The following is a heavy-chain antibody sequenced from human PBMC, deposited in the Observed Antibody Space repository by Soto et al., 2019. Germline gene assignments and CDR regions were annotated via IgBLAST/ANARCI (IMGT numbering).Heavy chain of an antibody. J-gene: IGHJ6*02. V-gene: IGHV3-30*18. CDR2: ISYDGSNK. D-gene: IGHD3-10*01. CDR3: AKDLGSGKPYYYYAMDV. CDR1: GFIFSRYG. Sequence: GQLVESGGGVVQPGTSLRLSCEASGFIFSRYGMHWVRQAPGKGLEWVAVISYDGSNKYYAESVKGRFIISRDKSENTLYLQMNSLRPEDTAVYYCAKDLGSGKPYYYYAMDVWGQGTTVTVSS.